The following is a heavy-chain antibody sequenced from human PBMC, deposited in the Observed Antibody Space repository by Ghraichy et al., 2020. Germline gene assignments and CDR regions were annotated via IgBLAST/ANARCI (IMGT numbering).Heavy chain of an antibody. D-gene: IGHD4-11*01. CDR1: DGSIDNYY. CDR3: ARDMETTFDY. J-gene: IGHJ4*02. V-gene: IGHV4-59*01. Sequence: GSLSLTCTVSDGSIDNYYWTWIRQPPGKGLEWIGHIYYAGSVNYHPSLRSRVTISVDTSKNQFSLKLSSVTTADTAVYYCARDMETTFDYWGQGILVTVSS. CDR2: IYYAGSV.